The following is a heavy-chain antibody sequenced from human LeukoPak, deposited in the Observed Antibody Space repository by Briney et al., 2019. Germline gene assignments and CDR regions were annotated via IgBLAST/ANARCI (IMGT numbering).Heavy chain of an antibody. Sequence: SETLSLTCTVSGGSFSSYYWSWIRQSPGKGLEWIGYIYYSGSTNYNPSLKSRVTISVDTSKNQFSLKLSSVTAADTAVYYCARQVRLVVPAATPWFDPWGQGTLVTVSS. CDR1: GGSFSSYY. D-gene: IGHD2-2*01. CDR2: IYYSGST. CDR3: ARQVRLVVPAATPWFDP. V-gene: IGHV4-59*08. J-gene: IGHJ5*02.